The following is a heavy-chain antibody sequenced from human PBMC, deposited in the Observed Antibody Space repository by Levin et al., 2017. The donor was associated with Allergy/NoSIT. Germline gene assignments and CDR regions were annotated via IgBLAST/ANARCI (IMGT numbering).Heavy chain of an antibody. V-gene: IGHV4-39*01. J-gene: IGHJ5*02. CDR1: GGSISSSSYY. CDR3: ARHSSRSSSWSEQNNWFDP. D-gene: IGHD6-13*01. Sequence: RSQTLSLTCTVSGGSISSSSYYWGWIRQPPGKGLEWIGSIYYSGSTYYNPSLKSRVPIPEDTAKNQFSRKLSAVTAADTAVYYCARHSSRSSSWSEQNNWFDPWGQGTLVTVSA. CDR2: IYYSGST.